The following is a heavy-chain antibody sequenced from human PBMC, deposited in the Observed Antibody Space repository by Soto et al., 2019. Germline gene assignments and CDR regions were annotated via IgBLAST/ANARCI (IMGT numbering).Heavy chain of an antibody. J-gene: IGHJ5*02. D-gene: IGHD5-18*01. V-gene: IGHV4-59*01. CDR3: ARDRGYSNWFDP. Sequence: SETLSLTCTVSGGSIVNYYWSWIRQPPGKGPEWIGYIYYSGSTNYNPSLRSRVTISVDTSKNQFSLRLSSVTAADTAMYYCARDRGYSNWFDPWGQGTLVTVSS. CDR1: GGSIVNYY. CDR2: IYYSGST.